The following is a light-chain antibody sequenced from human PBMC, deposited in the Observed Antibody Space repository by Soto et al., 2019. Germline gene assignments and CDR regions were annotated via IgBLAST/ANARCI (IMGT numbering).Light chain of an antibody. CDR2: DAS. CDR1: QNLLYSSNNKNY. J-gene: IGKJ5*01. V-gene: IGKV4-1*01. Sequence: DIVMTQSPDSLALSLGERATINCKSSQNLLYSSNNKNYLAWYQQKHGQAPRLLIYDASNRATGIPARFSGSGSGTDLTITISSLEPEDGEVDEGQQRSNWPITFGQGTRLEI. CDR3: QQRSNWPIT.